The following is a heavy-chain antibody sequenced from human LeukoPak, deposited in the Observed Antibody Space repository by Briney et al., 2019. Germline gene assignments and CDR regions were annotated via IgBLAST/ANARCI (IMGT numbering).Heavy chain of an antibody. Sequence: ASAKVSCKASGYTFTSYGISWVRQAPGQGLEWMGWIIAYNGNINYAQKVQGRVTMTTDTSTSTAYMERRSLRSGDTAGYYCARVVVVAATRGTWYFDLWGRGTLVTVPS. CDR3: ARVVVVAATRGTWYFDL. D-gene: IGHD2-15*01. V-gene: IGHV1-18*01. CDR2: IIAYNGNI. J-gene: IGHJ2*01. CDR1: GYTFTSYG.